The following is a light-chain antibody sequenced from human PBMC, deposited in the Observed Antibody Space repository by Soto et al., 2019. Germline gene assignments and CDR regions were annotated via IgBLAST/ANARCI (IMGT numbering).Light chain of an antibody. CDR2: DVS. J-gene: IGLJ1*01. Sequence: QSVLTQPASVSGSPGQSLTISCTGTSSDVGGYNYVSWYQQHPGKAPKVMIFDVSNRPSGVSDRFSGSKPGNTASLTISGLQAEDEADYYCSSYTSSSTYVFGTGTKVTVL. CDR3: SSYTSSSTYV. V-gene: IGLV2-14*01. CDR1: SSDVGGYNY.